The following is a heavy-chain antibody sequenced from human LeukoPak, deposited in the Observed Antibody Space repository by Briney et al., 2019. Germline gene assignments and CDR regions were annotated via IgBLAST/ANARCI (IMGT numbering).Heavy chain of an antibody. CDR2: IIPIFGTV. CDR3: ARIFGSSSSFDY. J-gene: IGHJ4*02. D-gene: IGHD6-6*01. Sequence: SVKVSCKASGGTFSSYALSWVRQAPGQGLEWMGGIIPIFGTVNYAQKFQGRVTITADESTSTAYMELSSLRSQDTAVYYSARIFGSSSSFDYWGQGTLVTVSS. CDR1: GGTFSSYA. V-gene: IGHV1-69*13.